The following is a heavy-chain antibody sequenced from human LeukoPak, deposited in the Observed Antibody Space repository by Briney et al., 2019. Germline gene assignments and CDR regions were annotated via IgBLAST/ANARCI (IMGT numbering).Heavy chain of an antibody. J-gene: IGHJ6*03. Sequence: SETLSLTCTVSGGSISSYYWSWIRQPPGRGLEWIGYIYYSGSTNYNPSLKSRDTISVDTSKNQFSLKLSSVTAADTAVYYCAREVEDSSGLGMDVWGKGTTVTVSS. CDR3: AREVEDSSGLGMDV. V-gene: IGHV4-59*01. D-gene: IGHD3-22*01. CDR1: GGSISSYY. CDR2: IYYSGST.